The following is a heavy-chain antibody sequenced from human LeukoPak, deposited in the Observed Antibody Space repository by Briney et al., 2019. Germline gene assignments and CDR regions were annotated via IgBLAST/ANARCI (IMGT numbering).Heavy chain of an antibody. CDR1: GFTVSSNY. CDR2: IYSGGST. J-gene: IGHJ6*03. V-gene: IGHV3-66*02. D-gene: IGHD6-13*01. Sequence: GGSLRLSCAASGFTVSSNYMSWVRQAPGKGLEWVSVIYSGGSTYYADSVKGRFTISRDNSKNTLYLQMNSLRAEDTAVYYCARGSWYYYYRDVCSKGAKVTDSS. CDR3: ARGSWYYYYRDV.